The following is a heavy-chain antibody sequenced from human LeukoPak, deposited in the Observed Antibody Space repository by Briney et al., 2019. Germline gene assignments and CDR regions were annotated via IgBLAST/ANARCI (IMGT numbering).Heavy chain of an antibody. CDR3: AKPRPSYSSSWYDH. V-gene: IGHV3-23*01. D-gene: IGHD6-13*01. CDR1: GFTFSDYS. Sequence: AGGSRRLSCAASGFTFSDYSMNWVRQAPGKGLEWVSAISGSGGSTYYADSVKGRFTISRDNSKNTLYLQMNSLRAEDTAVYYCAKPRPSYSSSWYDHWGQGTLVTVSS. CDR2: ISGSGGST. J-gene: IGHJ5*02.